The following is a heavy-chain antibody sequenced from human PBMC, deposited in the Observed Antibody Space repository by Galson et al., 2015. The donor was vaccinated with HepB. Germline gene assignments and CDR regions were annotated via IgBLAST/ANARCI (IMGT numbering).Heavy chain of an antibody. J-gene: IGHJ5*01. CDR1: GFAFDSHA. Sequence: SLRLSCAAFGFAFDSHAMSWVRQAPGRGLEWISGITGKGDSTFYADSVKGRFTVSKDNSNNMLYLQVNSLRAEDAGLYFCAKGYGLFDSWGQGILVTVSS. V-gene: IGHV3-23*01. CDR3: AKGYGLFDS. CDR2: ITGKGDST. D-gene: IGHD5-18*01.